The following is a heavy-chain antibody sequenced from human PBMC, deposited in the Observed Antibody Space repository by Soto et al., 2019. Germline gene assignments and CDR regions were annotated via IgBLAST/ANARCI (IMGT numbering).Heavy chain of an antibody. CDR1: GFSVTANY. CDR3: HGYGY. V-gene: IGHV3-53*01. Sequence: EVQVVESGGGLIQPGGSLRLSCEVSGFSVTANYMSWVLQAPGKGLEWVSVIYSGGSTYYIDSVKGRVSISRDISKHPLSIQMNSLRAEDQAVYSCHGYGYWGQGTLVTVSS. CDR2: IYSGGST. D-gene: IGHD5-12*01. J-gene: IGHJ4*02.